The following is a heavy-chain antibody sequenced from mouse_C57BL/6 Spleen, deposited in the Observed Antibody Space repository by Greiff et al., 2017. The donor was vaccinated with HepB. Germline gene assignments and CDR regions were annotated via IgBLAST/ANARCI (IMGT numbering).Heavy chain of an antibody. J-gene: IGHJ3*01. D-gene: IGHD5-5*01. Sequence: VQVVESGPELVKPGASVKLSCKASGYTFTSYDINWVKQRPGQGLEWIGWIYPRDGSTKYNEKFKGKATLTVDTSSSTAYMELHSLTSEDSAVYFCARAGSTLPPWFAYWGQGTLVTVSA. CDR1: GYTFTSYD. V-gene: IGHV1-85*01. CDR3: ARAGSTLPPWFAY. CDR2: IYPRDGST.